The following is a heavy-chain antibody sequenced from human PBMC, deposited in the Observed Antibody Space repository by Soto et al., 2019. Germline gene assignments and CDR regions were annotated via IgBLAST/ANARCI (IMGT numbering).Heavy chain of an antibody. D-gene: IGHD7-27*01. CDR3: ARDTGLAPTVWGY. J-gene: IGHJ4*03. Sequence: QVQLQESGPGLVKPSQTLSLTCSVSGDSIRGGGHYWNWIRQFPVKGLEWIGYVYHSGSTHYNPSLRGRLTISIDTSKNPFSLRLISVTAADTALYYCARDTGLAPTVWGYWGHGTQVTVSS. V-gene: IGHV4-31*03. CDR1: GDSIRGGGHY. CDR2: VYHSGST.